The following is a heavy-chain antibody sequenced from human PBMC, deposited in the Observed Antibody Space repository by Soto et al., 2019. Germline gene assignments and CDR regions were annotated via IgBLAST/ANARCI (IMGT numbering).Heavy chain of an antibody. V-gene: IGHV3-9*01. J-gene: IGHJ4*02. Sequence: GGSLRLSCAASGFTFDDYAMHWVRQAPGKGLEWVSGISWNSGSIGYADSVKGRFTISRDNAKNSLYLQMNSLRAEDTALYYCAKDTNNYYGSGSYSAFDYWGQGTLVTVSS. CDR3: AKDTNNYYGSGSYSAFDY. CDR2: ISWNSGSI. D-gene: IGHD3-10*01. CDR1: GFTFDDYA.